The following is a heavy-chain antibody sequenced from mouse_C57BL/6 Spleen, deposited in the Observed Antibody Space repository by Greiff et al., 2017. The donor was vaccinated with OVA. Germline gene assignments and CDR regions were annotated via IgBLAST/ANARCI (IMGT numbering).Heavy chain of an antibody. CDR2: SRNKANDYTT. CDR3: ARDDYDYVAMDY. V-gene: IGHV7-1*01. CDR1: GFTFSDFY. J-gene: IGHJ4*01. Sequence: EVNVVESGGGLVQSGRSLRLSCATSGFTFSDFYMEWVRQAPGKGLEWIAASRNKANDYTTEYSASVKGRFIVSRDTSQSILYLQMNALRAEDTAIYYCARDDYDYVAMDYWGQGTSVTVSS.